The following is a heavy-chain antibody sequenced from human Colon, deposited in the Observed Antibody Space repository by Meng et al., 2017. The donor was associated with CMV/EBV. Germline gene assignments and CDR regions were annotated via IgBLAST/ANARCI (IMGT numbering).Heavy chain of an antibody. CDR2: IKPDGSET. V-gene: IGHV3-7*03. CDR3: AREASALRIHALDV. Sequence: GGSLRLSCAASGFTFSSYCMTWVRQAPGKGLEWVANIKPDGSETYYLDSVEGRFTISRDNSKNTVYLQMNSLTAADTAMYYCAREASALRIHALDVRGQGTLVTVSS. D-gene: IGHD2/OR15-2a*01. J-gene: IGHJ6*02. CDR1: GFTFSSYC.